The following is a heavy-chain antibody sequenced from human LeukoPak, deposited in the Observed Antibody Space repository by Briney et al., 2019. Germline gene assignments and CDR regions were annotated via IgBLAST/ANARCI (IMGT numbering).Heavy chain of an antibody. CDR1: GGTFSSYT. CDR3: ARVEGGPHSRAMVDY. V-gene: IGHV1-69*10. D-gene: IGHD5-18*01. Sequence: SVKVSCKASGGTFSSYTISWVRQAPGQGLEWMGGIIPILGIANYAQKFQGRVTITADKSTSTAYMELSSLRSEDTAVYYCARVEGGPHSRAMVDYWGQGTLVTVSS. J-gene: IGHJ4*02. CDR2: IIPILGIA.